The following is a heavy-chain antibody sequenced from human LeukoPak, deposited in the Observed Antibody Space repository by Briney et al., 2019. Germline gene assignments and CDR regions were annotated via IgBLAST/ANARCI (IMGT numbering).Heavy chain of an antibody. CDR1: GGSISSSSYY. Sequence: KPSETLSLTCTVSGGSISSSSYYWGWIRQPPGKGLGWMGSIYYSGSTYYNPSLKSRVTISVDTSKNQFSLKLSSVTAADTAVYYCARYYSSGWGYNWFDPWGQGTLVSVSS. J-gene: IGHJ5*02. CDR2: IYYSGST. D-gene: IGHD6-19*01. CDR3: ARYYSSGWGYNWFDP. V-gene: IGHV4-39*07.